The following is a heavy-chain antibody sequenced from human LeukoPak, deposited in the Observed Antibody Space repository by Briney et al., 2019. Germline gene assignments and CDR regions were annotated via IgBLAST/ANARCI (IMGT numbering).Heavy chain of an antibody. J-gene: IGHJ4*02. V-gene: IGHV3-49*04. Sequence: GGSPRLSCTGSGFTFGDYAMTWVRQAPGKGLEWVGFIRSQIYGGTPEYAASVKGRFTISRDDSEGVAYLQMNSLKTEDTAVYYCTRDQTPYYWGQGTLVTVSS. CDR3: TRDQTPYY. CDR1: GFTFGDYA. CDR2: IRSQIYGGTP.